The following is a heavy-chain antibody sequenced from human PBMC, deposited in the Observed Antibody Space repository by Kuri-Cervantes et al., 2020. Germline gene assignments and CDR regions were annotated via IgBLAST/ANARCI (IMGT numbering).Heavy chain of an antibody. Sequence: GESLKISCKASGYTFTSYDINWVRQATGQGLEWMGWMNPNSGNTGYAQKFQGRVTMTRNTSISTAYMELSSLRSEDTAVYYCARGPRYFDWLLPQYYYYYGMDVWGQGTTVTVSS. CDR3: ARGPRYFDWLLPQYYYYYGMDV. CDR1: GYTFTSYD. CDR2: MNPNSGNT. D-gene: IGHD3-9*01. V-gene: IGHV1-8*01. J-gene: IGHJ6*02.